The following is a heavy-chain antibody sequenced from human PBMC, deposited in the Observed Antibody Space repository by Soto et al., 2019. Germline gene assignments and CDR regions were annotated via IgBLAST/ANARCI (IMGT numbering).Heavy chain of an antibody. CDR1: GYTFTSYA. Sequence: ASVEVSCKASGYTFTSYAMHWGRQAPGQRLEWMGWINAGNGNTKYSQKFQGRVTITRDTSASTAYMELSSLRSEDTAVYYCARGAIIAVAKAIDYWGQGTLVTVSS. CDR3: ARGAIIAVAKAIDY. CDR2: INAGNGNT. V-gene: IGHV1-3*01. J-gene: IGHJ4*02. D-gene: IGHD6-19*01.